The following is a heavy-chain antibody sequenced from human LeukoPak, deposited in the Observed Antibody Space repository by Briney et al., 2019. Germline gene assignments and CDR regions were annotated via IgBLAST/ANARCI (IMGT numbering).Heavy chain of an antibody. CDR1: GFTFSGYW. Sequence: GGSLRLSCAASGFTFSGYWMSWVRQAPGKGLEWVANIIQHGSQTYYAESVTGRCTISRDNAKNSLYLQMNSLRDEDTAVYYCARSDSQGAFDSWGQGTMVTVSS. CDR3: ARSDSQGAFDS. CDR2: IIQHGSQT. D-gene: IGHD2-15*01. J-gene: IGHJ3*02. V-gene: IGHV3-7*05.